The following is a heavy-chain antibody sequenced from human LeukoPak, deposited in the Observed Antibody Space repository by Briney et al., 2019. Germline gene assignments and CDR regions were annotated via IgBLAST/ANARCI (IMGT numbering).Heavy chain of an antibody. V-gene: IGHV3-66*01. Sequence: GGSLRLSCAASEFSVGSNYMTWVRQAPGKGLEWVSLIYSGGSTYYADSVKGRFTISRDNSKNTLYLQMNSLRAEDTAVYYCARGPGGYNNPGGQGPLLPLPS. CDR1: EFSVGSNY. D-gene: IGHD5-24*01. CDR3: ARGPGGYNNP. J-gene: IGHJ1*01. CDR2: IYSGGST.